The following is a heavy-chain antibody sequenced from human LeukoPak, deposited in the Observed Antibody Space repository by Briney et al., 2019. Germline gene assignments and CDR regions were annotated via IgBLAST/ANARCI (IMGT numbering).Heavy chain of an antibody. CDR2: TYSGGRT. Sequence: GGSLRLSCAASGFTVTRNYMTWVRQAPGKGLEWVSVTYSGGRTYYEDSVKGRFTISRDNSKNTLYLQMNSLRAEDTAVYYCARVYYGSGSLHYYYYYMDVWGKGTTDTISS. D-gene: IGHD3-10*01. CDR1: GFTVTRNY. CDR3: ARVYYGSGSLHYYYYYMDV. J-gene: IGHJ6*03. V-gene: IGHV3-53*01.